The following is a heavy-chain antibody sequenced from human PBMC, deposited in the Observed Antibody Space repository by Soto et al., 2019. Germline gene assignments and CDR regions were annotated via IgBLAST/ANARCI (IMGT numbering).Heavy chain of an antibody. CDR2: IYYSGST. CDR1: GGSISSYY. J-gene: IGHJ4*02. CDR3: ARVTTGTTVYFDY. Sequence: LSLTCTVSGGSISSYYWSWIRQPPGKGLEWIGYIYYSGSTNYNPSLKSRVTISVDTSKNQFSLKLSSVTAADTAVYYCARVTTGTTVYFDYWGQGTLVTVSS. D-gene: IGHD1-7*01. V-gene: IGHV4-59*01.